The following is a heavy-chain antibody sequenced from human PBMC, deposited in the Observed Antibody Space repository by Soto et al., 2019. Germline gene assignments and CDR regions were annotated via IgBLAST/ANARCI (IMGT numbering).Heavy chain of an antibody. D-gene: IGHD6-19*01. CDR3: AKDRAVPGIPAPGGPY. Sequence: EVQLLESGGGLVQPGGSLRLSCAASGFTFRNYDMTWFRQAPGKGLEWVSTISSSGGSTYYADSVKGRFTISRDNSKNTLYLQMNSLRAEDTAVYYCAKDRAVPGIPAPGGPYWGQGTLATVSS. CDR1: GFTFRNYD. CDR2: ISSSGGST. V-gene: IGHV3-23*01. J-gene: IGHJ4*02.